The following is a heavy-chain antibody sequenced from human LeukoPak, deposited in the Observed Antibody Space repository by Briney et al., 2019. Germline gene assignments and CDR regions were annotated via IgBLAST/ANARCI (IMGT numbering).Heavy chain of an antibody. CDR1: GFTFSNAW. V-gene: IGHV3-15*01. CDR3: STGRQQLVFDY. J-gene: IGHJ4*02. D-gene: IGHD6-13*01. CDR2: IKGKTDGGTT. Sequence: GSLRLSGAASGFTFSNAWMSWVRQAPGKGLEWVGRIKGKTDGGTTDYAAPVKGRFTISRDDSKNTPYLQMNSLKTEDTAVYYCSTGRQQLVFDYWGQGTLVTVSS.